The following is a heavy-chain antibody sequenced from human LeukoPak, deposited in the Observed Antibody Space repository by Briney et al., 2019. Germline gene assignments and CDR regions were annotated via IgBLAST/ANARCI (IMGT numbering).Heavy chain of an antibody. J-gene: IGHJ4*02. CDR2: ISSSGSTI. CDR3: ARDFHYDSSGYYGY. CDR1: GFTFSDYY. V-gene: IGHV3-11*01. Sequence: GGSLRLSCAASGFTFSDYYMSWIRQAPGKWLEWVSYISSSGSTIYYADSVKGRFTISRDNAKNSLYLQMNRLRAEDTAVYYCARDFHYDSSGYYGYWGQGTLVTVSS. D-gene: IGHD3-22*01.